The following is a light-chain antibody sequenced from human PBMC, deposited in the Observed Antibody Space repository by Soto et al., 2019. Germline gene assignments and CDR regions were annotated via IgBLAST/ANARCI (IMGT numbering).Light chain of an antibody. Sequence: QTVVTQEPSFSVSPGGTVTLTCGLSSGSVSTSYYPSWYQQTPGQAPRTLIYSTNTRSSGVPDRFSGSILGNKAALTITGAQADDESDYYCVLYMGSGIHWVFGGGTKVTVL. CDR2: STN. CDR1: SGSVSTSYY. CDR3: VLYMGSGIHWV. J-gene: IGLJ3*02. V-gene: IGLV8-61*01.